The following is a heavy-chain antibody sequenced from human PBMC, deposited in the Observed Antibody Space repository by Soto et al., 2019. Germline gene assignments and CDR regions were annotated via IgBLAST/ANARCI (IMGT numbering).Heavy chain of an antibody. CDR3: VCGGNSFIS. D-gene: IGHD3-16*01. Sequence: EVQLVESGGGLVQPGGSLRLSCAASGFTFSTYWMTWVRQPPGKGLEWVANMDQDGSERYYVDSVRGRFTVSRDNAKNSLYLQMNSLRAEDTAVYYCVCGGNSFISWGQGTLVTVSP. CDR2: MDQDGSER. CDR1: GFTFSTYW. V-gene: IGHV3-7*01. J-gene: IGHJ4*02.